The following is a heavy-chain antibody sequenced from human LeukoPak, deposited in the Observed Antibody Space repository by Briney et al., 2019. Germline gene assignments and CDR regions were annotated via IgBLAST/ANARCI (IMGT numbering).Heavy chain of an antibody. V-gene: IGHV3-64*01. Sequence: PGGSLRLSCAASGFTFSGYAMHWVRQAPGKGLEYVSAISSNGGSTYYANSVKGRFTISRDNSKNTLYLQMGSLRAEDMAVYYCARANTNFGVDYYYYYMDVWGKGTTVTVSS. D-gene: IGHD3-3*01. CDR2: ISSNGGST. CDR3: ARANTNFGVDYYYYYMDV. CDR1: GFTFSGYA. J-gene: IGHJ6*03.